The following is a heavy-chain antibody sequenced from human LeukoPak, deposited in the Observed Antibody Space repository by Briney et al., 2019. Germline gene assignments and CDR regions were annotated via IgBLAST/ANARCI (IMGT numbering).Heavy chain of an antibody. J-gene: IGHJ4*02. CDR3: AKGDYDFWSGLSPFDY. Sequence: GGSLRLSCAASGFTFSSYAMSWVRQAPGKGLEWVSAISGSGGSTYYADSVKGRFTISRDNSKNTLYLQMNSLRAKDTAVYYCAKGDYDFWSGLSPFDYWGQGTLVTVSS. CDR2: ISGSGGST. V-gene: IGHV3-23*01. D-gene: IGHD3-3*01. CDR1: GFTFSSYA.